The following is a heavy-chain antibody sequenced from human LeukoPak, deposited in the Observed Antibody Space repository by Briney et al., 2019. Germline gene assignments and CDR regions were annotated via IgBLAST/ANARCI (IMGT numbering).Heavy chain of an antibody. Sequence: SETLSLSCTVSGGSISNYYWSWIRQPPGKGPEWIGEINHSGSTNYNRSLRSRVTISVDTSKNQFSLKLSSVTAADTAVYYCARSDRIVAAAGPKLDYWGQGTLVTVSS. CDR3: ARSDRIVAAAGPKLDY. D-gene: IGHD6-13*01. J-gene: IGHJ4*02. CDR1: GGSISNYY. V-gene: IGHV4-34*01. CDR2: INHSGST.